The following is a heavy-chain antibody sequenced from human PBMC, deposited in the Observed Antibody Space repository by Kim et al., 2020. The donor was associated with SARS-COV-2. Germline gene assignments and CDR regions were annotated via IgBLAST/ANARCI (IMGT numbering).Heavy chain of an antibody. CDR3: AKDSLTTTLMNY. V-gene: IGHV3-30*02. D-gene: IGHD5-12*01. J-gene: IGHJ4*02. Sequence: YYADSVEGRFTSSRDNSKNTLYLQMNSLRAEDTAVYYCAKDSLTTTLMNYWGQGTLVTVSS.